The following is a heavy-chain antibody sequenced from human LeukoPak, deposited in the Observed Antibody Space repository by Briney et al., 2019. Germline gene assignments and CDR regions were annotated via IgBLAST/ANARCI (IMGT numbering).Heavy chain of an antibody. Sequence: GGSLRLSCAASGFTFSSYWMSWVRQAPGKGLEWVANIKQDGSEKYYVDSVKGRFTISRDNAKNSLYLQMNSLRAEDTAVYYCAREVGYGDYGSWFDPWGQGTLVTVSS. CDR2: IKQDGSEK. V-gene: IGHV3-7*01. J-gene: IGHJ5*02. D-gene: IGHD4-17*01. CDR3: AREVGYGDYGSWFDP. CDR1: GFTFSSYW.